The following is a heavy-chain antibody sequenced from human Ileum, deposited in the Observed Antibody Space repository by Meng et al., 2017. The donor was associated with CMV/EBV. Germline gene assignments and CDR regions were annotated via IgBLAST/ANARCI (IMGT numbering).Heavy chain of an antibody. CDR1: GFTFSDYY. V-gene: IGHV3-11*01. Sequence: GESPKISCAASGFTFSDYYMSWIRQAPGKGLEWVSYISSSGSTIYYADSVKGRFTISRDNAKNSLSLQMNSLRAEDTAVYYCARDIVGATPDDYWGQGTLVTVSS. CDR2: ISSSGSTI. CDR3: ARDIVGATPDDY. J-gene: IGHJ4*02. D-gene: IGHD1-26*01.